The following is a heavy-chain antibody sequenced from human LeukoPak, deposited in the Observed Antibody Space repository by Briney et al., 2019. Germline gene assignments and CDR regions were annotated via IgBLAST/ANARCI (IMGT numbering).Heavy chain of an antibody. V-gene: IGHV3-21*04. CDR3: ARDRQPAYSSGCPDY. J-gene: IGHJ4*02. D-gene: IGHD6-19*01. CDR1: GFTLSSSE. CDR2: ISSSSSYI. Sequence: GGSLRLSCAASGFTLSSSEMNWVRQTPGKGLEWVSSISSSSSYIYYADSVKGRFTISRDNAKNSLYLQMNSLRAEDTAVYYCARDRQPAYSSGCPDYWGQGTLVTVSS.